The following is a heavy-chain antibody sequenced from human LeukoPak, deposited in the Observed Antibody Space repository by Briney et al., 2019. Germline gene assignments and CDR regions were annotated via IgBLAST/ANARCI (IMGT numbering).Heavy chain of an antibody. Sequence: QSGGSLRLSCEASGFTFSSYSMNWVRQAPGKGLEWISYISTSTTTIYYANSVKGRFTISRDNAKISLYLQMNSLRVEDTGVYYCASWGEGALDNWGQGTLVTVSS. V-gene: IGHV3-48*01. J-gene: IGHJ4*02. CDR3: ASWGEGALDN. CDR1: GFTFSSYS. D-gene: IGHD1-26*01. CDR2: ISTSTTTI.